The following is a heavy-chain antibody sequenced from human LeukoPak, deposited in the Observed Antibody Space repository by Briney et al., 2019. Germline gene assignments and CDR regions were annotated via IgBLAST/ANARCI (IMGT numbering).Heavy chain of an antibody. CDR1: GGSFSGYY. Sequence: SETLSLTCAVYGGSFSGYYWSWIRQHPGKGLEWIGYIYYSGSTYYNPSLKSRVTISVDTSKNQFSLKLSSVTAADTAVYYCARDSEGGSYDYWGQGTLVTVSS. CDR2: IYYSGST. D-gene: IGHD1-26*01. CDR3: ARDSEGGSYDY. V-gene: IGHV4-31*11. J-gene: IGHJ4*02.